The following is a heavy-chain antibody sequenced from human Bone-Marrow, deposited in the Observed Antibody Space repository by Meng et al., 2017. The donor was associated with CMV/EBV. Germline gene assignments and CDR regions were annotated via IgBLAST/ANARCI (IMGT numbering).Heavy chain of an antibody. Sequence: GSLRLSCTVSGGSISSYYWSWIRQPPGKGLEWIGYIYYSGSTNYNPSLKSRVTISVDTSKNQFSLKLSSVTAADTAVYYCARATSGFDYWGQGTLDTVSS. CDR3: ARATSGFDY. J-gene: IGHJ4*02. V-gene: IGHV4-59*01. CDR1: GGSISSYY. D-gene: IGHD3-10*01. CDR2: IYYSGST.